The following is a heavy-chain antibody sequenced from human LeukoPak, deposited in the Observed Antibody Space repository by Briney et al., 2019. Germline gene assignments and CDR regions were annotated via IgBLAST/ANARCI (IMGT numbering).Heavy chain of an antibody. CDR2: IIPIFGTA. J-gene: IGHJ4*02. CDR3: AAGSGDRYFDY. V-gene: IGHV1-69*13. D-gene: IGHD3-10*01. Sequence: GASVKVSCKASGGTFSSYAISWVRQAPGQGLEWMGGIIPIFGTANYAQKFQGRVTITADESTSTAYMELSSLRSEDTAVYCCAAGSGDRYFDYWGQGTLVTVSS. CDR1: GGTFSSYA.